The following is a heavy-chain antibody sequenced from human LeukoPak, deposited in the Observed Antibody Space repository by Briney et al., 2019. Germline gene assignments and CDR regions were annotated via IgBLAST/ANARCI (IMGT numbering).Heavy chain of an antibody. CDR2: ISGSGGST. D-gene: IGHD2-2*01. V-gene: IGHV3-23*01. J-gene: IGHJ4*02. Sequence: PGGSLRLSCAASGFTFSSYAMSWVRQAPGKGLEWVSAISGSGGSTYYADSVKGRFTISRDNSKNTLYLQMNSLRVEDTAVYYCARELGYCSSSSCYYFDYWGQGTLVTVSS. CDR1: GFTFSSYA. CDR3: ARELGYCSSSSCYYFDY.